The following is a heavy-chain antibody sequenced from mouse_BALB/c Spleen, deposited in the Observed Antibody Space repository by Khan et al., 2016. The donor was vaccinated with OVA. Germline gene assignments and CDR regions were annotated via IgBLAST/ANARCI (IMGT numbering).Heavy chain of an antibody. Sequence: QVQLKQSGAELVKPGASVKLSCKASGYTFTSYYMYWVKQRPGQGLEWIGEINPSDGDTNFNEKFKSKATLTVDKSSSTVYMQLSSLTSEDSAVYSGTRSGYGTCAYWGQGTLVTVSA. V-gene: IGHV1S81*02. J-gene: IGHJ3*01. D-gene: IGHD2-1*01. CDR2: INPSDGDT. CDR1: GYTFTSYY. CDR3: TRSGYGTCAY.